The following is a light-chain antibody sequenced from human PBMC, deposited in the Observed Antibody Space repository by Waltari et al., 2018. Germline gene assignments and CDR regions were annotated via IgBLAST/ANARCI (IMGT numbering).Light chain of an antibody. V-gene: IGKV2-24*01. CDR1: QGLVHHNGNTY. J-gene: IGKJ1*01. CDR3: MQAKEFPRA. Sequence: DIVMTQTPLSLPVTLGQPASIPCRSSQGLVHHNGNTYLSWLQQRPGQPPRLLIYKVSNRVPGVPDRFSGSGAGTDFTLKISRVEAEDVGIYYCMQAKEFPRALGQGTKVEIK. CDR2: KVS.